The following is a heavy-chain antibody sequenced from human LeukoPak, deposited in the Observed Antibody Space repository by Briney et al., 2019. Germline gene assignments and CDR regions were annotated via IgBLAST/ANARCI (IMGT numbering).Heavy chain of an antibody. V-gene: IGHV3-74*01. CDR3: RSDPIAAAGNLGY. J-gene: IGHJ4*02. D-gene: IGHD6-13*01. CDR2: INTDGSST. Sequence: GGSLRLSCAASGFTFSSYWMHWVRQAPGKGLVWVSRINTDGSSTSYADSVKGRFTISRDNAKNTLYLQMNSLRAEDTAVYYCRSDPIAAAGNLGYWGQGTLVTVSS. CDR1: GFTFSSYW.